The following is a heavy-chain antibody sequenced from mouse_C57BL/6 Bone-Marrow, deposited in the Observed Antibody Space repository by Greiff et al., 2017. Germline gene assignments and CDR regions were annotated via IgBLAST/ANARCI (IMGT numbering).Heavy chain of an antibody. J-gene: IGHJ2*01. V-gene: IGHV1-26*01. D-gene: IGHD1-1*01. CDR2: IDPNNGGT. CDR3: ARGITTV. CDR1: GYTFTDYY. Sequence: EVQLQQSGPELVKPGASVKISCKASGYTFTDYYMNWVKQSHGKSLEWIGDIDPNNGGTSYTQKFKGKATLTVDKSSSTAYMELRSLTSEDSAVYYCARGITTVWGQGTTLTVSS.